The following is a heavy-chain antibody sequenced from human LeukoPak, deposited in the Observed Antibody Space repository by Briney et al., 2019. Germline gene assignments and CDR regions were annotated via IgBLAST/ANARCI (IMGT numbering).Heavy chain of an antibody. CDR1: GFTFSTYG. CDR2: ISYDGSNE. J-gene: IGHJ4*02. CDR3: ARDRLGDGIFDY. Sequence: PGGSLRLSCAASGFTFSTYGMHWVRQAPGKGLEWVAVISYDGSNEYFADSVKGRFSISRDNSKNTLYLQMNSLRAEDTAVYYCARDRLGDGIFDYWGQGTLVTVSS. D-gene: IGHD3-10*01. V-gene: IGHV3-30*03.